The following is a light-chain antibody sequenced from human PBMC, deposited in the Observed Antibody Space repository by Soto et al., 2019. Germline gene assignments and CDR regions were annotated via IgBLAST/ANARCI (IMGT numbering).Light chain of an antibody. CDR1: QSVSSS. CDR2: DAS. Sequence: EIVMTQSPATLSVSPGERATLSCRASQSVSSSLAWYQQKPGQAPRLLIYDASNRATGIPARFSGGGSGTDFTLTISSLEPEDFAVYYCQQRSNWPQITFGQGTRLEIK. CDR3: QQRSNWPQIT. J-gene: IGKJ5*01. V-gene: IGKV3-11*01.